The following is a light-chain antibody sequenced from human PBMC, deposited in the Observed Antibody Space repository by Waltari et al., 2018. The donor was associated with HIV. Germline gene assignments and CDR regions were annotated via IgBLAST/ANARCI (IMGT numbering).Light chain of an antibody. CDR1: SSDVGGYNF. J-gene: IGLJ3*02. CDR2: EVS. Sequence: QSALTQPPSASGSPGQSVTISCTGTSSDVGGYNFVSWYQQPPGKAPKLMIYEVSKRPSGVPDRFSGSKSGNTASLTVSGLQPEDEADYFCCSYTSSDTWVFGGGTKVTVL. V-gene: IGLV2-8*01. CDR3: CSYTSSDTWV.